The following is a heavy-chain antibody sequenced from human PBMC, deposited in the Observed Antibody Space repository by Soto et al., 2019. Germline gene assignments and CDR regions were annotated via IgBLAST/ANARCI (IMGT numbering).Heavy chain of an antibody. V-gene: IGHV3-30*18. Sequence: QVQLVESGGGVVQPGKSVRLSCAASGFTFSLYGIHWVRQAPGKGLEWVAFITYEGSHQDYVDSVKGRFTLSRDNSKNIVYRQMNSLRPEDTAVYYCAKDVTAAGDKYYNTGLDVWGHGTTVTVSS. CDR3: AKDVTAAGDKYYNTGLDV. D-gene: IGHD6-13*01. CDR2: ITYEGSHQ. J-gene: IGHJ6*02. CDR1: GFTFSLYG.